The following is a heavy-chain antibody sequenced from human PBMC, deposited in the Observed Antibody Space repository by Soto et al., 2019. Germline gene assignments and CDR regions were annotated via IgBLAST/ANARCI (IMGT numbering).Heavy chain of an antibody. CDR1: DGSISSGGYS. CDR2: IYHSGST. Sequence: TLSDTCADSDGSISSGGYSWSWIRQPPGKGLEWIGYIYHSGSTYYNPSLKSRVTISVDRSKNQFSLKLSSVTAADTAVYYCARTPDIWGQGTMVT. CDR3: ARTPDI. V-gene: IGHV4-30-2*01. J-gene: IGHJ3*02.